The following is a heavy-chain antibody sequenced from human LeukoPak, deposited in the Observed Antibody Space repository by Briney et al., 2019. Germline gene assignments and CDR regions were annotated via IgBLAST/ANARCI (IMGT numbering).Heavy chain of an antibody. CDR1: GYTFTSYG. CDR3: AKYLRNSDYFDGYFDL. CDR2: VSAYNGNT. J-gene: IGHJ2*01. V-gene: IGHV1-18*01. Sequence: ASVKVSCKASGYTFTSYGISWVRQAPGQGLEWMGWVSAYNGNTNYAQKLQGRVTMTTDTSTSTAYMELRSLRSEDTAVYYWAKYLRNSDYFDGYFDLWGRGTLVTVSS. D-gene: IGHD4-11*01.